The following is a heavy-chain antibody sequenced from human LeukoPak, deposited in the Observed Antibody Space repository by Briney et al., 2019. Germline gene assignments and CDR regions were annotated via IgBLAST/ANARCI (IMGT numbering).Heavy chain of an antibody. Sequence: GRSLRLSCAASGFTFSSYGMHWVRQAPGKGLEWVAVISYDGSNKYYADPVKGRFTISRDNSKNTLYLQMNSLRAEDTAVYYCAKTYSGYDSDDYWGQGTLVTVSS. V-gene: IGHV3-30*18. CDR2: ISYDGSNK. J-gene: IGHJ4*02. CDR3: AKTYSGYDSDDY. D-gene: IGHD5-12*01. CDR1: GFTFSSYG.